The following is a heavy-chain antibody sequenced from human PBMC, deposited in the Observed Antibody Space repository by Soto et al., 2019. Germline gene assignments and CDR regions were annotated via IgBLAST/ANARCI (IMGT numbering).Heavy chain of an antibody. CDR1: GGTFSSYA. V-gene: IGHV1-69*13. Sequence: VASVKVSCKASGGTFSSYAISWVRQAPGQGLEWMGGIIPIFGTANYAQKFQGRVTITADESTSTAYMELSSLRSEDTAVYYCARSSPRITMIVVVTPRLYYGMDVWGQGTTVTVSS. CDR3: ARSSPRITMIVVVTPRLYYGMDV. J-gene: IGHJ6*02. CDR2: IIPIFGTA. D-gene: IGHD3-22*01.